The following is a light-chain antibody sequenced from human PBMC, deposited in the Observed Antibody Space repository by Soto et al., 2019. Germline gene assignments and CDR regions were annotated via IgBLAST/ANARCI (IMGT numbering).Light chain of an antibody. CDR3: QSYDSSNVV. CDR2: EDN. Sequence: NFMLTQPHSVSESPGKTVTIYCTRSSGSIASNYVQWYQQRPGSAPTTVIYEDNQRPSGVPDRFSGSIDSSSNSASLTISGLKTEDEADYCCQSYDSSNVVFGGGTKLTVL. CDR1: SGSIASNY. J-gene: IGLJ2*01. V-gene: IGLV6-57*04.